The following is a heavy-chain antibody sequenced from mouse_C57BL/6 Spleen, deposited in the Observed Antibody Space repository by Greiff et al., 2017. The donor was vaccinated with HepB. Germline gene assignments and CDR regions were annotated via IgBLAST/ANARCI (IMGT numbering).Heavy chain of an antibody. CDR1: GYTFTSYW. CDR2: IDPSDSET. J-gene: IGHJ4*01. V-gene: IGHV1-52*01. Sequence: VKLQQPGAELVRPGSSVKLSCKASGYTFTSYWMHWVKQRPIQGLEWIGNIDPSDSETHYNQKFKDKATLTVDKSSSTAYMQLSSLTSEDSAVYYCARSGGRRYAMDYWGQGTSVTVSS. CDR3: ARSGGRRYAMDY. D-gene: IGHD3-2*02.